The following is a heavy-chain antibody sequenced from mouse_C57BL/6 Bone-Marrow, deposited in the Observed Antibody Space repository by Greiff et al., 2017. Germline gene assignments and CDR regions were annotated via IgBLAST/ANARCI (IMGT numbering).Heavy chain of an antibody. Sequence: EVQLQQSGPELVKPGASVKISCKASGYSFTDYNMNWVKQSNGKSLEWIGVINPNYGTTSYNQKFKGKATLTVDQSSSTAYMQRNSLSSEDSAVYYCASGYDYDYAMDYWGQGTSVTVSS. J-gene: IGHJ4*01. D-gene: IGHD2-4*01. CDR1: GYSFTDYN. CDR3: ASGYDYDYAMDY. V-gene: IGHV1-39*01. CDR2: INPNYGTT.